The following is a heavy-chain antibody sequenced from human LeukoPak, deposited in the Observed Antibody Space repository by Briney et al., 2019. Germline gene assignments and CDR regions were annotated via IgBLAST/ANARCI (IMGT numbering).Heavy chain of an antibody. V-gene: IGHV4-4*07. CDR1: GGSISGYY. J-gene: IGHJ4*02. CDR3: ARGTHTPYSSSAGGDYYFDY. Sequence: PETLSLTCTVSGGSISGYYWSWIRQPAGKGLEWIGRIYNSGSTNYNPSLKSRVTMSVDTSKNQFSLKLSSVTAADTAVYYCARGTHTPYSSSAGGDYYFDYWGQGTLVTVSS. D-gene: IGHD6-6*01. CDR2: IYNSGST.